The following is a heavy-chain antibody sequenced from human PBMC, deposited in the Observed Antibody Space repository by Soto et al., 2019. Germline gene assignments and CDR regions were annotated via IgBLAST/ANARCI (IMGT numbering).Heavy chain of an antibody. Sequence: QVQLVESGGGVVQPGRSLRLSCAASGFTFSSYGMHWVRQAPGKGLEWVAVISYDGSNKYYADSVKGRFTISRDNSKNTLYLQMNSLRAEDTAVYYCANGYSGGSGNYYYYYGMDVWGQGTTVTVSS. J-gene: IGHJ6*02. CDR2: ISYDGSNK. CDR3: ANGYSGGSGNYYYYYGMDV. V-gene: IGHV3-30*18. D-gene: IGHD6-19*01. CDR1: GFTFSSYG.